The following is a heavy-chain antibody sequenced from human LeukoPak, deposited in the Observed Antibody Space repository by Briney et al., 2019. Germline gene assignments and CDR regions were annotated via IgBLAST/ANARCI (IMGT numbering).Heavy chain of an antibody. CDR3: ARDLIAVAGTGGY. Sequence: GGSLRLSCAASGFTVSSNYMSWVRQAPGKGLEWVSVIYSGGSTYYADSVKDRFTISRDNSKNTLYLQMNSLRAEDTAVYYCARDLIAVAGTGGYWGQGTLVTVSS. CDR2: IYSGGST. V-gene: IGHV3-53*01. CDR1: GFTVSSNY. J-gene: IGHJ4*02. D-gene: IGHD6-19*01.